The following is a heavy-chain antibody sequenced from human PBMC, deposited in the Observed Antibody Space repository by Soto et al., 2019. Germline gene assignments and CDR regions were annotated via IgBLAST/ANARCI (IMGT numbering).Heavy chain of an antibody. CDR1: GFTFSDYY. V-gene: IGHV3-11*01. D-gene: IGHD3-3*01. J-gene: IGHJ4*02. CDR2: ISSSGSTI. Sequence: GGSLRLSCAASGFTFSDYYMSWIRQAPGKGLEWVSYISSSGSTIYYADSVKGRFTISRDNAKNSLYLQMNSLRAEDTAVYYCARAADYDFWSGYAPDFDYWGQGTLVTVSS. CDR3: ARAADYDFWSGYAPDFDY.